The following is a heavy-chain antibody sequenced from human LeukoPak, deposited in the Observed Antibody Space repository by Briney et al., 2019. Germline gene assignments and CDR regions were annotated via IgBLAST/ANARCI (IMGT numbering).Heavy chain of an antibody. V-gene: IGHV3-23*01. CDR1: GFTFSSYT. CDR2: PSGSGVST. J-gene: IGHJ6*02. CDR3: AKDVSDCSSTSCYRPQGYYYYGMVV. Sequence: GGSLRLSCAASGFTFSSYTMSWVRQAPGGGLEWVSPPSGSGVSTYYADSVKGRFTISRDNSKNTLYLQMNSLRAEDTAVYYCAKDVSDCSSTSCYRPQGYYYYGMVVWGQGTTVTVSS. D-gene: IGHD2-2*02.